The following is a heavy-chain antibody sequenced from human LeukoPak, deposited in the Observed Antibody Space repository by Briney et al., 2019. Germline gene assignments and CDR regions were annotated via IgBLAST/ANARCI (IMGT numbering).Heavy chain of an antibody. Sequence: SETLSLTCAVSGYSISSGYYWGWIRQPPGKGLEWIGSIYHSGSTYYNPSLKSRATISVDTSKNQFSLKLSSVTAADTAVYYCASRAVADTFDYWGQGTLVTVSS. CDR3: ASRAVADTFDY. V-gene: IGHV4-38-2*01. CDR1: GYSISSGYY. J-gene: IGHJ4*02. D-gene: IGHD6-19*01. CDR2: IYHSGST.